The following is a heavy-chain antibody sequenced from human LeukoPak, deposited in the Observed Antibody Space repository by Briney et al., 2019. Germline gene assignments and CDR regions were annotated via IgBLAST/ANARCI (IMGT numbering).Heavy chain of an antibody. CDR3: ARGTYGSGSYLMDV. CDR1: GGSISSYY. D-gene: IGHD3-10*01. V-gene: IGHV4-4*07. Sequence: SETLSLTCTVSGGSISSYYWSWIRQPAGKGLEWIGRIHTSGSTNYNASLKSRVTISVDKSKNHFSLKLSSVTAADTAVYYCARGTYGSGSYLMDVWGKGTTVTVSS. J-gene: IGHJ6*04. CDR2: IHTSGST.